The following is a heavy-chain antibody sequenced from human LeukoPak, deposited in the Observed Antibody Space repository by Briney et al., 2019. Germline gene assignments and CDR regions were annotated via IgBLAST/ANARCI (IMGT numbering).Heavy chain of an antibody. V-gene: IGHV4-34*01. CDR1: GGSFSGYY. Sequence: SDTLSLTCAVYGGSFSGYYWSWIRQPPEKGLEWIGEINHSGSTNYNPSLKSRVTISVDTYKNQFSLKLSSVTAADTAVYYCARALQLRDIVVVLAATLFDYWGQGTLVTVSS. D-gene: IGHD2-15*01. J-gene: IGHJ4*02. CDR3: ARALQLRDIVVVLAATLFDY. CDR2: INHSGST.